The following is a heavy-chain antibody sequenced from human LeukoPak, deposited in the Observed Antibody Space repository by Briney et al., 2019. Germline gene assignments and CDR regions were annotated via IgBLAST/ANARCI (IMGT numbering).Heavy chain of an antibody. CDR3: ARLISSSWFLDY. Sequence: GASVKVSCKASGYTFTSYDINWVRQATGQGHEWMGWMNPNSGNTGYAQKFQGRVTMTRNTSISTAYMELSSLRSEDTAVYYCARLISSSWFLDYWGQGTLVTVSS. D-gene: IGHD6-13*01. J-gene: IGHJ4*02. V-gene: IGHV1-8*01. CDR1: GYTFTSYD. CDR2: MNPNSGNT.